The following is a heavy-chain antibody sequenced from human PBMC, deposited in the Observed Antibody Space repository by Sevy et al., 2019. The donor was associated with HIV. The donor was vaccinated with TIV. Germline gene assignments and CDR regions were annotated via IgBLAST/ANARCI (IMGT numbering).Heavy chain of an antibody. CDR3: ARDLYSSSWYGGGGAFDI. CDR1: GGSISSYY. D-gene: IGHD6-13*01. J-gene: IGHJ3*02. CDR2: IYYSGRT. Sequence: SETLSLTCTVSGGSISSYYWSWIRQPPGKGLEWIGYIYYSGRTNYNPSLKSRVTISVDTSKNQFSLKLSSVTAADTAVYYCARDLYSSSWYGGGGAFDIWGQGTMVTVSS. V-gene: IGHV4-59*01.